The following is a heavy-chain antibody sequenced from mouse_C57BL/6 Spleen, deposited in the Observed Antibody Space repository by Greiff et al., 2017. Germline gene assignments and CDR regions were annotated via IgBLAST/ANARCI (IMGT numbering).Heavy chain of an antibody. CDR3: ARSKDSSGYNFAY. J-gene: IGHJ3*01. CDR1: GYTFTSYW. D-gene: IGHD3-2*02. Sequence: QVQLQQPGAELVMPGASVKLSCKASGYTFTSYWMHWVKQRPGQGLEWIGEIDPSDSYTNYNQKFKGKSTLTVDKSSTTAYMQLSSLTSEDSAVYYCARSKDSSGYNFAYWGQGTLVTVSA. V-gene: IGHV1-69*01. CDR2: IDPSDSYT.